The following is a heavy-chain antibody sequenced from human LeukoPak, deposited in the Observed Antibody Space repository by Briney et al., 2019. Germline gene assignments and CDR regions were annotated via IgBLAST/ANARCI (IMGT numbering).Heavy chain of an antibody. V-gene: IGHV4-39*01. CDR1: GGSISSSSYY. CDR3: ASHLGYCSGGSCFTFDY. Sequence: SETLSLTCTVSGGSISSSSYYWGWIRQPPGKGLEWIGSIYYSGSTHYNPSLKSRVTISVDTSKNQFSLKLSSVTAADTAVYYCASHLGYCSGGSCFTFDYWGQGTLVTVSS. J-gene: IGHJ4*02. D-gene: IGHD2-15*01. CDR2: IYYSGST.